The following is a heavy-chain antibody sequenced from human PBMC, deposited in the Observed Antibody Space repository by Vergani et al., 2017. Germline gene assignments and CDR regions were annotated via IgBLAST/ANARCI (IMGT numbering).Heavy chain of an antibody. D-gene: IGHD1-1*01. CDR3: TRPNAKVGYYYYRDV. CDR1: GFTFSGSA. Sequence: EVQLVESGGGLVQPGGSLKLSCAASGFTFSGSAMHWVRQASGKGLEWVGRIRSKPNSYATAYAASVKGRFTISRDDSKNTAYLQMSSLKPEDTAVYYCTRPNAKVGYYYYRDVWGKGTTVTVSS. J-gene: IGHJ6*03. CDR2: IRSKPNSYAT. V-gene: IGHV3-73*02.